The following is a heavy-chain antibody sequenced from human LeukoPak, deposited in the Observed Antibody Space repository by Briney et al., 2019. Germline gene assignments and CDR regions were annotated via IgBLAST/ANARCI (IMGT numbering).Heavy chain of an antibody. CDR1: GGSFSGYY. CDR2: INHSGST. CDR3: ARGWGIAAALDY. D-gene: IGHD6-13*01. J-gene: IGHJ4*02. Sequence: SETLSLTCAVYGGSFSGYYWSWIRQPPGKGLEWIGEINHSGSTNYNPSLKSRVTISVDTSKNQFSLKLSSVTAADTAVYYCARGWGIAAALDYWGQGTLVSVSS. V-gene: IGHV4-34*01.